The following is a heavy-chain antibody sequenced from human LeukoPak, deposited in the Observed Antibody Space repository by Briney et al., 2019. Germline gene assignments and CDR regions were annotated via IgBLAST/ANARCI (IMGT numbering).Heavy chain of an antibody. V-gene: IGHV3-30*02. CDR3: AKNRYSSSWYEIDY. CDR1: GFTFSSYG. CDR2: IRYDGSNK. D-gene: IGHD6-13*01. J-gene: IGHJ4*02. Sequence: PGGSLRLSCAASGFTFSSYGMHWVRQAPGKGPEWVAFIRYDGSNKYYADSVKGRFTISRDNSKNTLYLQMNSLRAEDTAVHYCAKNRYSSSWYEIDYWGQGTLVTVSS.